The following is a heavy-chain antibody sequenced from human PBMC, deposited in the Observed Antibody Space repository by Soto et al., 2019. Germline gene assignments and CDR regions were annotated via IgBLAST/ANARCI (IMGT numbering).Heavy chain of an antibody. CDR3: ASIADY. J-gene: IGHJ4*02. CDR1: GFTVTTYG. D-gene: IGHD2-21*01. Sequence: QVQLVESGGGVVQPGRSLRLSCAAAGFTVTTYGMQWVRQAPGKGLEWVARLTHDGSRDFYADSVKGRLTISRDTSKNTLYLQMNSLRPEDTAVYYCASIADYWGQGTLVTVSS. CDR2: LTHDGSRD. V-gene: IGHV3-30*03.